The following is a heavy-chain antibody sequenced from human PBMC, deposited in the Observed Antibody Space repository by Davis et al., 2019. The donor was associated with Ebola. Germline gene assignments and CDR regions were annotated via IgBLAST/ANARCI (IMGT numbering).Heavy chain of an antibody. J-gene: IGHJ5*02. CDR3: ARDDKGGRWSWFDP. CDR2: IIPIFGTA. D-gene: IGHD4-23*01. CDR1: GGTFSSYG. V-gene: IGHV1-69*06. Sequence: AASVKVSCKASGGTFSSYGISWVRQAPGQGLEWMGGIIPIFGTANYAQKFQGRVTITADKSTSTAYMELSSLRSDDTVVYYCARDDKGGRWSWFDPWGQGTLVTVSS.